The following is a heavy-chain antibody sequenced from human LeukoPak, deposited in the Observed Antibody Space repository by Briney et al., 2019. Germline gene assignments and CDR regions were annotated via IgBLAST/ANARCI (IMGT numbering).Heavy chain of an antibody. D-gene: IGHD6-6*01. V-gene: IGHV3-21*01. CDR1: GFTFSSYS. J-gene: IGHJ4*02. CDR3: ASYYIGGYSSSHGY. Sequence: QSGRSLRLSCAASGFTFSSYSMNWVRQAPGKGLEWVSSISSSSSYIYYADSVKGRFTISRDNAKNSLYLQMNSLRAEDTAVYYCASYYIGGYSSSHGYWGQGTLVTVSS. CDR2: ISSSSSYI.